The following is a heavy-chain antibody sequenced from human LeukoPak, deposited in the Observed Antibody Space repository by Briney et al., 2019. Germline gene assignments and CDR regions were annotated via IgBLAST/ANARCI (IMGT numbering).Heavy chain of an antibody. CDR1: GYTFTGYY. CDR2: INPNRGGT. D-gene: IGHD3-22*01. J-gene: IGHJ4*02. V-gene: IGHV1-2*02. Sequence: GASVKVSCKASGYTFTGYYMHWVRQAPGQGLEWMGWINPNRGGTNYAQKFQGRVTMTRDTSISTAYMELSRLRSDDTAVYYCARRYPRRPTYYYDSSGYYWGDNFDYWGQGTLVTVSS. CDR3: ARRYPRRPTYYYDSSGYYWGDNFDY.